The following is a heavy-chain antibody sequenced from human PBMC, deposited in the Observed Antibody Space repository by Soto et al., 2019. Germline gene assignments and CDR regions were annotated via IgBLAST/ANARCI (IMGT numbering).Heavy chain of an antibody. V-gene: IGHV4-30-4*01. Sequence: SETLSLTCTVSGGSIRSGDSYWSWIRQPPGKGLEWIGYIYYSGSTYYNPSLKSRVTISLDTSKNQFSLNLSSVTAADTAVYYCARTHYSDRSGTDYWGQGTLVTGSS. D-gene: IGHD3-22*01. J-gene: IGHJ4*02. CDR3: ARTHYSDRSGTDY. CDR1: GGSIRSGDSY. CDR2: IYYSGST.